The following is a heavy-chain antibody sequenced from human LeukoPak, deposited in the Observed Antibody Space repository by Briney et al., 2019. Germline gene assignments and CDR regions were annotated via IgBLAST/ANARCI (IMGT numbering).Heavy chain of an antibody. Sequence: GGSLRLSCAVSGFTFNSYAMSWVRQAPGKGLEWVSAISGSGGSTYYADSVKGRFTISRDNSKNTLYLQMNSLRAEDSAVYYCAKEYYGDFPPYFYSYGMDVWGQGTTVTVSS. CDR3: AKEYYGDFPPYFYSYGMDV. D-gene: IGHD4-17*01. CDR1: GFTFNSYA. V-gene: IGHV3-23*01. J-gene: IGHJ6*02. CDR2: ISGSGGST.